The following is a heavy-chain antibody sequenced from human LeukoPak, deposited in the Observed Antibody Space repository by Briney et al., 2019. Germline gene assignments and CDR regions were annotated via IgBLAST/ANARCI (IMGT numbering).Heavy chain of an antibody. D-gene: IGHD6-13*01. V-gene: IGHV3-7*01. CDR3: ARDSYSSTWSGLFDY. Sequence: GGSLRLSCAASGFTFSSYWMSWVRQAPGKGLEWVANIKQDGSEKYYVDSVKGRFAISRDNAKNSLYLQMNSLRAEDTAVYYCARDSYSSTWSGLFDYWGQGTLVTVSS. J-gene: IGHJ4*02. CDR1: GFTFSSYW. CDR2: IKQDGSEK.